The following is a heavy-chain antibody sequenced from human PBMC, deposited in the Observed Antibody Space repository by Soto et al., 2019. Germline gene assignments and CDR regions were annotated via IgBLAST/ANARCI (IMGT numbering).Heavy chain of an antibody. D-gene: IGHD6-13*01. CDR3: ARGSSSSWYYYYYYGMDV. J-gene: IGHJ6*02. V-gene: IGHV1-8*01. CDR2: MNPNSGNT. Sequence: PGASVKVSCKASGYTFTSYDINWVRQATGQGLEWMGWMNPNSGNTGYAQKFQGRVTMTRNTSISTAYMELSSLRSEDTAVYYCARGSSSSWYYYYYYGMDVWGQGTTVTVSS. CDR1: GYTFTSYD.